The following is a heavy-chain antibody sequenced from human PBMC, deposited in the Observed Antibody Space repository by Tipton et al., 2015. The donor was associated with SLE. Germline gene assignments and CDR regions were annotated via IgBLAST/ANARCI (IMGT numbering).Heavy chain of an antibody. D-gene: IGHD1-7*01. CDR1: GFIFSNYY. J-gene: IGHJ6*02. CDR2: ISSSSSNI. V-gene: IGHV3-21*01. CDR3: AREIDHQAATTDYYNGMDV. Sequence: QLVQSGGGLVKPGGSLRLSCAASGFIFSNYYMNWVRQAPGKGLEWVSSISSSSSNIYYADSVRGRFTISGDNAKNSLYLQMNSLRVEDMAVYYCAREIDHQAATTDYYNGMDVWGQGTTVTISS.